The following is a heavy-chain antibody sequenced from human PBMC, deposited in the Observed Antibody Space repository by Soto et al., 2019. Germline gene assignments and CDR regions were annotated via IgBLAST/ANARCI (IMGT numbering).Heavy chain of an antibody. CDR3: VRSNWFDP. CDR1: GGSFSDYY. V-gene: IGHV4-34*02. J-gene: IGHJ5*02. CDR2: INHSGST. Sequence: QVQLQQWGAGLLKPSETLSLTCAVYGGSFSDYYWSWIRQPPGKGLEWIGQINHSGSTNDNPSLKSRVTISADTSKNQFSLKLTSVTAADTALYYCVRSNWFDPWGQGTLVTVSS.